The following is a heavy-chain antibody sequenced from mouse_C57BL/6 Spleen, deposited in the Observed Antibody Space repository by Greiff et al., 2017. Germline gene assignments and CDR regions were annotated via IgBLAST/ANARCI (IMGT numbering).Heavy chain of an antibody. Sequence: QVQLQQPGAELVKPGASVKLSCKASGYTFTSYWMQWVKQRPGQGLEWIGEIDPSDSYTNYNQKFKGKATLTVDTSSSTAYMQLSSLTSEDSAVYYCARRDSKGPWFAYWGQGTLVTVSA. D-gene: IGHD2-5*01. V-gene: IGHV1-50*01. CDR2: IDPSDSYT. J-gene: IGHJ3*01. CDR1: GYTFTSYW. CDR3: ARRDSKGPWFAY.